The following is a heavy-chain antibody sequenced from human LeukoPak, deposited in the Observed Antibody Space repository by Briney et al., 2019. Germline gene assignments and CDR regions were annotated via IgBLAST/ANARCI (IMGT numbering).Heavy chain of an antibody. D-gene: IGHD1-1*01. Sequence: GGSLRLSCAASGFAFSSYAMSWVRQAPGKGLEWVSAISGSGGSTYYADYVKGRFIISRDNSNNTLFVQMNSLRAEDTAVYYCAKSRSGSANWALQIFDNWGQGALVTVSS. J-gene: IGHJ4*02. CDR1: GFAFSSYA. V-gene: IGHV3-23*01. CDR3: AKSRSGSANWALQIFDN. CDR2: ISGSGGST.